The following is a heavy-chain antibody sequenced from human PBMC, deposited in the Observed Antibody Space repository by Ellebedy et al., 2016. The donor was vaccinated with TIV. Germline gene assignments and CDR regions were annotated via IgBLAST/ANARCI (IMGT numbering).Heavy chain of an antibody. V-gene: IGHV1-69*13. CDR1: GGTFSSYA. J-gene: IGHJ6*02. CDR3: ARGVEMATITGFYYYYGMDV. D-gene: IGHD5-24*01. Sequence: AASVKVSCKASGGTFSSYAISWVRQAPGQGLEWMGGIIPIFGTANYAQKFQGRVTITADESTSTAYMELRSLRSEGTAVYYCARGVEMATITGFYYYYGMDVWGQGTTVTVSS. CDR2: IIPIFGTA.